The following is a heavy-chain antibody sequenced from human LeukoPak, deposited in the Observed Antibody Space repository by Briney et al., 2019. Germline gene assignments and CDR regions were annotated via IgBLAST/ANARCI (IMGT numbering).Heavy chain of an antibody. CDR3: AKGGTMIVVATPFDY. J-gene: IGHJ4*02. CDR1: GFTLSSYA. Sequence: GGSLRLSCAASGFTLSSYAMSWVRQAPGKGLEWVSAISGSGGSTYYADSVKGRFTISRDNSKNTLYLQMNSLRAEDTAVYYCAKGGTMIVVATPFDYWGQGTLVTVSS. V-gene: IGHV3-23*01. D-gene: IGHD3-22*01. CDR2: ISGSGGST.